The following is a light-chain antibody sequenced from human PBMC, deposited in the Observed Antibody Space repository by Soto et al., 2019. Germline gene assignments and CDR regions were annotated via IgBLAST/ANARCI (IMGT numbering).Light chain of an antibody. CDR2: DVI. CDR1: YGNVGGYNF. Sequence: QSALTQPRSVSGSPGQSVVISCTGTYGNVGGYNFVSWYRQHPGTATKLLIYDVIKRPSGVPDRFSGSKSGNTASLTISGLQAEDEAAYYCCLYAGGYTRIFGGWTKVTVL. J-gene: IGLJ2*01. CDR3: CLYAGGYTRI. V-gene: IGLV2-11*01.